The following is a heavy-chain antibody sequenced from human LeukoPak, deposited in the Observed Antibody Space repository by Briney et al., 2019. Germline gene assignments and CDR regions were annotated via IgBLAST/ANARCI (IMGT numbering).Heavy chain of an antibody. CDR1: GVSISSYY. J-gene: IGHJ5*02. Sequence: PSETLSLTCTVTGVSISSYYWSWIRQPPGKGLEWIGYIYTSGSTNYNPSLKSRVTMSVDTPKNQFSLKLTSVTAADTAVYYCARGPSSGWFDPWGQGTLVTVSS. D-gene: IGHD1-26*01. CDR3: ARGPSSGWFDP. V-gene: IGHV4-4*08. CDR2: IYTSGST.